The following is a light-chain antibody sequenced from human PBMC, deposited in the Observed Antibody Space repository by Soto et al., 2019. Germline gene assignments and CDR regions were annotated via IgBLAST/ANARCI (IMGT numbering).Light chain of an antibody. V-gene: IGLV2-11*01. CDR3: CSHVAMYTIDVR. CDR2: DVS. Sequence: QSALTQPRSVSGFPGQSVTISCTGTSSDVGGYNYVSWYQQHPGKAPKLMIYDVSERPSGVPDRFSGSKSGNTASLTISGLQAEDEADYYCCSHVAMYTIDVRFGGGTKLTVL. CDR1: SSDVGGYNY. J-gene: IGLJ2*01.